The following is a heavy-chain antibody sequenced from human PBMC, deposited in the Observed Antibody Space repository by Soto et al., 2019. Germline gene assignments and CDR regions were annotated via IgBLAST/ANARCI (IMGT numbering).Heavy chain of an antibody. Sequence: EVQLVESGGGLVQPGGSLRLSCXASGFSSSNHWMNWVRQAPGKGLEWVANIKHDGSDKYYVDSVKGRFTISRDNAKNSLYLQMNSLRAEDTAVYYCARDNSLVYWGQGTLVTVSS. CDR1: GFSSSNHW. V-gene: IGHV3-7*01. D-gene: IGHD2-21*01. J-gene: IGHJ4*02. CDR3: ARDNSLVY. CDR2: IKHDGSDK.